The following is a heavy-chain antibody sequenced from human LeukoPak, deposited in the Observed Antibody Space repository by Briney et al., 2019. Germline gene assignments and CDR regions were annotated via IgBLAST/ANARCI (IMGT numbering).Heavy chain of an antibody. D-gene: IGHD2-2*01. CDR1: GGSISSYY. CDR2: IYYSGST. Sequence: SETLSLTCSVSGGSISSYYWSWIRQPPGKGLEWIGYIYYSGSTNYNPSLKSRVTISVDTSKNQFSLKLSSVTAADTAVYYCARDVGDCSSTSCSRYYYYGMDVWGQGTTVTVSS. V-gene: IGHV4-59*01. CDR3: ARDVGDCSSTSCSRYYYYGMDV. J-gene: IGHJ6*02.